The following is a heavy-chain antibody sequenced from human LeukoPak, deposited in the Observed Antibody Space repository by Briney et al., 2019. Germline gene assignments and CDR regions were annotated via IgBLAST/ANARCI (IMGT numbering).Heavy chain of an antibody. J-gene: IGHJ4*02. CDR2: FDPEDDER. Sequence: ASVKVSCKVSGYSLTEISMHWVRQPPGKGLEWMGGFDPEDDERIYAQKFQGRVTMTEYTSTDTAYMELSSLRSEDTAVYYCASETSATTFGYWGQGTLVTVSS. CDR1: GYSLTEIS. CDR3: ASETSATTFGY. D-gene: IGHD4-17*01. V-gene: IGHV1-24*01.